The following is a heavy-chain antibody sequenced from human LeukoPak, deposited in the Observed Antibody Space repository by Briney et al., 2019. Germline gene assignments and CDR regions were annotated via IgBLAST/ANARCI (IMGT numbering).Heavy chain of an antibody. Sequence: GRSLRLSCAASGFTFSSYAMHWVRQAPGKGLEWGAVISHDGSNKYYADSVKGRFTISRDNSKNMLYLQMGSLRPDDTAVYYCARDPSGDYYFDYWGQGTLVTVSS. CDR1: GFTFSSYA. CDR3: ARDPSGDYYFDY. D-gene: IGHD4-17*01. J-gene: IGHJ4*02. V-gene: IGHV3-30*04. CDR2: ISHDGSNK.